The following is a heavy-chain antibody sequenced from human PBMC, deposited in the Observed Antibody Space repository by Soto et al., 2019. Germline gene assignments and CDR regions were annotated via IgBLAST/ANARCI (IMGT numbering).Heavy chain of an antibody. Sequence: GGSLRLSCAASGFTFDDYAMHWVRQAPGKGLEWVSGISWNSGSIGYADSVKGRFTISRDNAKSSLYLQMNSLRAEDTALYYCLVVPAAMLASAFDIWGQGTMVTVSS. CDR1: GFTFDDYA. J-gene: IGHJ3*02. CDR2: ISWNSGSI. CDR3: LVVPAAMLASAFDI. D-gene: IGHD2-2*01. V-gene: IGHV3-9*01.